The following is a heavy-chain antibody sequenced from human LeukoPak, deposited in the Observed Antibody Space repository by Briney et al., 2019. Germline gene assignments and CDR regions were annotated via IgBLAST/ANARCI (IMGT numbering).Heavy chain of an antibody. Sequence: SETLSFTCTGSGCTVSSGRYYWSWIRQPPGKVLEWIWNIYYSGSTNYNPSLKSRVTISVDTSKNQFSLKLSSVTAADTAVYYCARVHTTVTTYYFDYWGQGTLVTVSS. CDR1: GCTVSSGRYY. V-gene: IGHV4-61*01. J-gene: IGHJ4*02. CDR3: ARVHTTVTTYYFDY. D-gene: IGHD4-17*01. CDR2: IYYSGST.